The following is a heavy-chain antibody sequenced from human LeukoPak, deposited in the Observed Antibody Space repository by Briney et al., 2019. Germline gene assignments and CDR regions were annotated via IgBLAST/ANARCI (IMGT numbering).Heavy chain of an antibody. CDR2: ISYDGSNK. J-gene: IGHJ4*02. D-gene: IGHD5-12*01. CDR3: ARESGYSGYDRRYYFDY. CDR1: GFTFRIYA. V-gene: IGHV3-30-3*01. Sequence: GGSLRLSCAASGFTFRIYAIHWVRQAPGKGLEWVAVISYDGSNKNYADSVKGRFTISRDNSKNTLSLQMNSLRAEDTAVYYCARESGYSGYDRRYYFDYWGQGTLVTVSS.